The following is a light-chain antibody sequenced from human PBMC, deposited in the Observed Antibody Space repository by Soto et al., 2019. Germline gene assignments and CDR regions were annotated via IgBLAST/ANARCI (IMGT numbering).Light chain of an antibody. V-gene: IGLV1-51*01. CDR2: DNN. Sequence: QSVLTQPPSVSAAPGQKVTISCSGSSSNIGKNYVSWYQRLPVTAPKLLIYDNNERSSGIPDRFSGSKSGTSATLGIAGLQNGDEADYYCGTWDTSLRAVVFGGGTKLTVL. CDR3: GTWDTSLRAVV. J-gene: IGLJ2*01. CDR1: SSNIGKNY.